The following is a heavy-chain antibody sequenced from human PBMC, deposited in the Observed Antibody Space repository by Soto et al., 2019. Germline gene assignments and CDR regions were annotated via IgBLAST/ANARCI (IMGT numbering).Heavy chain of an antibody. Sequence: PSETLSLTCTVSGGSISSGDYYWSWIRQPPGKGLEWIGYIYYSGSTNYDPSLKSRVTISVDTSKNQFSLKLSSVTAADTAVYYCARERGGAVAVAGYFDYWGQGTLVTVSS. J-gene: IGHJ4*02. D-gene: IGHD6-19*01. CDR3: ARERGGAVAVAGYFDY. CDR1: GGSISSGDYY. V-gene: IGHV4-30-4*02. CDR2: IYYSGST.